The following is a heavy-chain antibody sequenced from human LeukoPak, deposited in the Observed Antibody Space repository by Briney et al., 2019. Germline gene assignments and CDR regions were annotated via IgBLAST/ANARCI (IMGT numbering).Heavy chain of an antibody. CDR3: ARDLRVPSYYDILTGTLGY. V-gene: IGHV1-2*02. D-gene: IGHD3-9*01. CDR2: INPNSGGT. Sequence: ASVKVSCKASGYTFTSYYMHWVRQAPGQGLEWMGWINPNSGGTNYAQKFQGRVTMTRDTSISTAYMELSRLRSDDTAVYYCARDLRVPSYYDILTGTLGYWGQGTLVTVSS. J-gene: IGHJ4*02. CDR1: GYTFTSYY.